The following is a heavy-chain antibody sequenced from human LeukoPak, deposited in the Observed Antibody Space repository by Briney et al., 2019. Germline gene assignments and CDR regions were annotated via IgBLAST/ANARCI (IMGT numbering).Heavy chain of an antibody. V-gene: IGHV1-46*01. D-gene: IGHD2-2*01. J-gene: IGHJ6*02. CDR3: ATVPLVVVPAANRYGMDV. CDR2: INPSGGST. CDR1: GYTFTSYY. Sequence: GASVKVSCKASGYTFTSYYMHWVRQAPGQGLEWMGIINPSGGSTSYAQRFQGRVTMTRDTSTSTVYMELSSLRSEDTAVYYCATVPLVVVPAANRYGMDVWGQGTTVTVSS.